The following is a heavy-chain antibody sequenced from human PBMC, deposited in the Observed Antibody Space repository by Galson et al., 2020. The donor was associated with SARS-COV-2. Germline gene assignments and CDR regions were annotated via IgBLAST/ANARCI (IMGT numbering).Heavy chain of an antibody. D-gene: IGHD3-22*01. CDR1: GGSISSDSYY. CDR2: IQTSGTT. CDR3: ARDRRKWLSRFDP. Sequence: SETLSLTCTVSGGSISSDSYYWSWIRQPPGKGLEWIGRIQTSGTTNYNPSLKSRVTISVDMSKNQFSLTLSSVTAADTAVYYCARDRRKWLSRFDPWGQGTLVTVSS. J-gene: IGHJ5*02. V-gene: IGHV4-61*02.